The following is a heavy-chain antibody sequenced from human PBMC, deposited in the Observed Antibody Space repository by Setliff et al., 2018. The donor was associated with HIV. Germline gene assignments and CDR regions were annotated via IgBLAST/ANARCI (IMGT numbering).Heavy chain of an antibody. D-gene: IGHD2-15*01. V-gene: IGHV4-31*03. CDR2: INYSGRT. J-gene: IGHJ5*02. CDR1: GDSISSGGFY. Sequence: SETLSLTCTVSGDSISSGGFYCNWFRQYPEKGLEWIGLINYSGRTNFNPSLRSRATISFDTSQNQFSLNLTSVTAAATAVYYCASAPFRGGSFGWFDPWGQGTLVTVSS. CDR3: ASAPFRGGSFGWFDP.